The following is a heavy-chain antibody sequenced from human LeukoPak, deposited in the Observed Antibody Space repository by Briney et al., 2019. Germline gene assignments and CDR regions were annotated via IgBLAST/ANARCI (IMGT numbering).Heavy chain of an antibody. CDR1: GFTFSNYN. D-gene: IGHD6-6*01. V-gene: IGHV3-21*01. Sequence: PGGSLRLSCAASGFTFSNYNMNWVRQAPGKGLEWVSSISSSSSYIYYADSVKGRFTISRDNAKNSLYLQMNSLRAEDTAVYYCARAGAARPVIDNWGQGTLVTVSS. J-gene: IGHJ4*02. CDR2: ISSSSSYI. CDR3: ARAGAARPVIDN.